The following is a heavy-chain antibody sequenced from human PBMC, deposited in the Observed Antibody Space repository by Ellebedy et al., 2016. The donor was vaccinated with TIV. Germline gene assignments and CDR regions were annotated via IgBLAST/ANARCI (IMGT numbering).Heavy chain of an antibody. V-gene: IGHV3-74*01. J-gene: IGHJ4*02. CDR2: FKSDGRNT. Sequence: GGSLRLSCAASGFTVGSNYMNWVRQAPGKGLLWVSRFKSDGRNTAYADSVKGRFTVSRDNAKNTLFLQMNSLRVEDTAVYYCARGYGDDHFDYWGQGTLVVVSS. D-gene: IGHD4-17*01. CDR3: ARGYGDDHFDY. CDR1: GFTVGSNY.